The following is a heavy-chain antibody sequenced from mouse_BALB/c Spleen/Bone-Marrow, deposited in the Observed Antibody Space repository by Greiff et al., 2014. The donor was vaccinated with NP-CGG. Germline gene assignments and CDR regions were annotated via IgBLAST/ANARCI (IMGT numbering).Heavy chain of an antibody. V-gene: IGHV5-12*02. CDR3: ERQRAYAMDY. CDR2: ITKGGGST. Sequence: VQLKQSGGGLVQPGGSLKLSCATSGFTFSDYYMYWVRQTPEKRLEWVAYITKGGGSTYYPDIVKGRFTISRDNAKNTLYLQMSRLKSEDTAMYYCERQRAYAMDYWGQGTSVTVSS. J-gene: IGHJ4*01. CDR1: GFTFSDYY. D-gene: IGHD3-1*01.